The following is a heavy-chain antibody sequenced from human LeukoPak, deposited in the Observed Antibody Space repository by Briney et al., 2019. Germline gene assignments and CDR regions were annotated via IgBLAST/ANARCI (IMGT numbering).Heavy chain of an antibody. CDR3: ASPRSSGYRH. Sequence: SGGSLRLSCAASGFTFSSYEMNWVRQAPGKGLEWVSYISSSGSTIYYADSVKGRFTISRDNAKNSLYLQMNSLRAEDTAVYYCASPRSSGYRHWGQGTLVTVSS. CDR1: GFTFSSYE. V-gene: IGHV3-48*03. D-gene: IGHD3-22*01. CDR2: ISSSGSTI. J-gene: IGHJ4*02.